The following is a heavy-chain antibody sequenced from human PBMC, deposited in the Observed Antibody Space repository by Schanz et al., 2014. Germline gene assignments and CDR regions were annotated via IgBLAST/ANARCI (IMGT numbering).Heavy chain of an antibody. J-gene: IGHJ4*02. V-gene: IGHV3-23*01. CDR2: ISGSGAST. D-gene: IGHD3-10*01. Sequence: EVQLLESGGGFVQPGGSLRLSCVASGVTFSSYAMSWVRQASGKGLEWVSAISGSGASTYYADSVKGRFTISRDNSKNNSKNTLYVQMNSLRAEDTALYYCARDFPYVSGSYYKGFGYWGQGTLVTVSS. CDR1: GVTFSSYA. CDR3: ARDFPYVSGSYYKGFGY.